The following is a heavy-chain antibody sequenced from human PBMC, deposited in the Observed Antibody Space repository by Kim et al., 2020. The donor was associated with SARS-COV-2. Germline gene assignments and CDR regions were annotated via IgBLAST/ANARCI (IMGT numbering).Heavy chain of an antibody. D-gene: IGHD4-17*01. CDR2: GST. V-gene: IGHV3-53*01. Sequence: GSTYYADSVKGRFTISRDNSKNTLYLQMNSLRAEDTAVYYWARYGGNSGYWGQGTLVTVSS. CDR3: ARYGGNSGY. J-gene: IGHJ4*02.